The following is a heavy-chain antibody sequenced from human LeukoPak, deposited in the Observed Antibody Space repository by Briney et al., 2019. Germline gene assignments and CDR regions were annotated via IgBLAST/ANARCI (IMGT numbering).Heavy chain of an antibody. D-gene: IGHD2-15*01. J-gene: IGHJ4*02. V-gene: IGHV4-59*01. CDR1: GGSISSYY. CDR3: ARSVYCSGGNCYFGY. CDR2: LYYSGST. Sequence: MPSETLSLTCSVSGGSISSYYWSWIRQPPGKGLEWIGYLYYSGSTNSNPSLKSRVTMSVDTSKNQFSLKLRSVTAADTAVYYCARSVYCSGGNCYFGYWGQGTLVTVSS.